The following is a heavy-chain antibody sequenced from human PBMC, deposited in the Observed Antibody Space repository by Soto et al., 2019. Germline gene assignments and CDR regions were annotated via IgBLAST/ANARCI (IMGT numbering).Heavy chain of an antibody. CDR2: IKFDGSRT. Sequence: EVQLVESGGGLVQPGGSLRLSCAASGFTFSNYWMHWVRQVPGKGRVWVSRIKFDGSRTTSVTGRFTISRDNAKNTVGLPVESLRVEDTAIYYCARGVPGHYGFDVWGQGTMVTVSS. CDR3: ARGVPGHYGFDV. CDR1: GFTFSNYW. J-gene: IGHJ3*01. D-gene: IGHD3-10*01. V-gene: IGHV3-74*03.